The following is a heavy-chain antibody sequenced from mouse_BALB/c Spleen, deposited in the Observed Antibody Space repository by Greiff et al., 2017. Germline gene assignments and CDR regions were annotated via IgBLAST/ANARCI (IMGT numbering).Heavy chain of an antibody. CDR1: GYTFTEYT. J-gene: IGHJ3*01. CDR2: INPNNGGT. D-gene: IGHD1-1*01. Sequence: VQLQQSGAELMKPGASVKISCKTSGYTFTEYTMHWVKQSHGKSLEWIGGINPNNGGTSYNQKFKGKATLTVDKSSSTAYMELRSLTSEDSAVYYCAFITTVERGFAYWGQGTLVTVSA. CDR3: AFITTVERGFAY. V-gene: IGHV1-18*01.